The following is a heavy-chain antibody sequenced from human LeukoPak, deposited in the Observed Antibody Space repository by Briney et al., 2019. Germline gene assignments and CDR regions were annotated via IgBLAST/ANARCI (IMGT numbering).Heavy chain of an antibody. CDR3: ARGVVVVIFYSYYYYMDV. Sequence: SETLSLTCAVYGGSFSGYYWSWSRQPAGKGLEWIGEINHSGSTNYNPSLKSRVTISVDTSKNQFSLKLSSVTAADTAVYYCARGVVVVIFYSYYYYMDVWGKGTTVTISS. J-gene: IGHJ6*03. CDR1: GGSFSGYY. V-gene: IGHV4-34*01. CDR2: INHSGST. D-gene: IGHD3-22*01.